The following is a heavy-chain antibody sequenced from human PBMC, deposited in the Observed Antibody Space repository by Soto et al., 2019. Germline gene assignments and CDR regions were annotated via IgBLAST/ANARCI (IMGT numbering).Heavy chain of an antibody. V-gene: IGHV3-33*06. Sequence: QVQLVESGGGVAQPGRSLRLSCTAYGFSFSQTAIHWVRQTPDKGLEWVAIIWYDGSEQYYADSAKGRFTISRDNSKNRVYLQMNSLRVDDTSVYYCAKDWGTTGDGLLKGFLDVWGRGTQVTVSS. CDR3: AKDWGTTGDGLLKGFLDV. CDR1: GFSFSQTA. D-gene: IGHD7-27*01. J-gene: IGHJ2*01. CDR2: IWYDGSEQ.